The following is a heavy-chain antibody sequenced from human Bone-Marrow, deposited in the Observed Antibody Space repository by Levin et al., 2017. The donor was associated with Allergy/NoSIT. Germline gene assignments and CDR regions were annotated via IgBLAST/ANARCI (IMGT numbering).Heavy chain of an antibody. CDR2: IIPIFGTA. Sequence: VASVKVSCKASGGTFSSYAISWVRQAPGQGLEWMGGIIPIFGTANYAQKFQGRVTITADEYTSTAYMELSSLRSEDTAVCYCARCLVGATWAFDIWGQGTMVTVSS. J-gene: IGHJ3*02. CDR1: GGTFSSYA. CDR3: ARCLVGATWAFDI. D-gene: IGHD1-26*01. V-gene: IGHV1-69*13.